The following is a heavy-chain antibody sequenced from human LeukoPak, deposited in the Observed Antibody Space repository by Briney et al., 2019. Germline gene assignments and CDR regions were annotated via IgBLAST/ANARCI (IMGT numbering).Heavy chain of an antibody. V-gene: IGHV3-21*01. J-gene: IGHJ3*02. CDR2: ISSSSSYI. D-gene: IGHD1-14*01. CDR3: ARDYLGANNRKTERDAFDI. Sequence: PGGSLRLSCAASGFTFSSYAMSWVRQAPGKGLEWVSSISSSSSYIYYADSVKGRFTISRDNAKNSLYLQMNSLRAEDTAVYYCARDYLGANNRKTERDAFDIWGQGTMVTVSS. CDR1: GFTFSSYA.